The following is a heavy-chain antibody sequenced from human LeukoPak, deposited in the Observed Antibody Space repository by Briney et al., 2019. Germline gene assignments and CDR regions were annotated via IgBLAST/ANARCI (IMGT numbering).Heavy chain of an antibody. V-gene: IGHV3-53*01. CDR3: ARSMAGITGVFDY. D-gene: IGHD6-19*01. CDR1: GFTVSSNY. Sequence: GGSLRLSCAASGFTVSSNYMSWVRQAPGKGLEWVSVIYSGGSTYYADSVKGRFTISRDNSKYTLYLQMNSLRAEDTAVYYCARSMAGITGVFDYWGQGTLGTVSS. CDR2: IYSGGST. J-gene: IGHJ4*02.